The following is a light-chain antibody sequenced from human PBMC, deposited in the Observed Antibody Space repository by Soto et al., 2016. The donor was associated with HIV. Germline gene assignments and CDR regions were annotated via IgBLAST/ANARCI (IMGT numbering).Light chain of an antibody. CDR2: MGS. CDR3: LQALQTPYT. CDR1: QSLLHSNGYNY. Sequence: DIVMTQSPLSLPVTPGEPASIPCRSSQSLLHSNGYNYLDWYQQKPGQSPQPLIYMGSNRASGVPDRFSGSGSGTDFTLKISRVEAEDVGLYYCLQALQTPYTFGQGTKL. V-gene: IGKV2-28*01. J-gene: IGKJ2*01.